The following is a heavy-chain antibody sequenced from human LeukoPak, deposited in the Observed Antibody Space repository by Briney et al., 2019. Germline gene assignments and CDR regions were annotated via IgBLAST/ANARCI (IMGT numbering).Heavy chain of an antibody. D-gene: IGHD5-18*01. CDR3: ARGGGYSYGLPSGY. V-gene: IGHV1-2*02. CDR1: GYTFTGYY. CDR2: INPNSGGT. Sequence: GASVKVSCKASGYTFTGYYMHWVRQAPGQGLEWMGWINPNSGGTSYAQKFQGRVTMTRDTSISTAYMELSRLRSDDTAVYYCARGGGYSYGLPSGYWGQGTLVTVSS. J-gene: IGHJ4*02.